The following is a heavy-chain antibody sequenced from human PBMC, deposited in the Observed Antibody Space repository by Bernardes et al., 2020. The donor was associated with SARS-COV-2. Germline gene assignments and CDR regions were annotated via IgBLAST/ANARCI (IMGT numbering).Heavy chain of an antibody. CDR3: ARQHLGGVTIFGVVTTDRYFDY. CDR2: IYYSGST. CDR1: GGSISSSSYY. J-gene: IGHJ4*02. D-gene: IGHD3-3*01. V-gene: IGHV4-39*01. Sequence: SEPLSLTCTVSGGSISSSSYYWGWLRQPPGKGLEWIGSIYYSGSTYYNPSLKSRVTISVDTSKNQFSLKLSSVTAADTAVYYCARQHLGGVTIFGVVTTDRYFDYWGQRTLVTVSS.